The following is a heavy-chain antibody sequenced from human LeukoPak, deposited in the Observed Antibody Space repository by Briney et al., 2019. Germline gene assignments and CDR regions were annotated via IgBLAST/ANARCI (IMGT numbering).Heavy chain of an antibody. CDR3: ARDATTAVGTVYMDV. CDR1: GFTFSSYE. D-gene: IGHD6-13*01. J-gene: IGHJ6*03. CDR2: ISSSANYI. Sequence: GGSLRLSCAASGFTFSSYEMNWVRQAPGKGLEWVSSISSSANYIYYAGSVKGRFTNSRDNAKNSLYLQMNSLRAEDTATYYCARDATTAVGTVYMDVWGKGTTVTISS. V-gene: IGHV3-21*01.